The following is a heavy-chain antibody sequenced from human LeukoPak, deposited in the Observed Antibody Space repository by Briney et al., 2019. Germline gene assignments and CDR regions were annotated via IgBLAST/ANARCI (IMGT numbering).Heavy chain of an antibody. D-gene: IGHD2-2*02. CDR1: GYTLTELS. J-gene: IGHJ4*02. V-gene: IGHV1-8*01. Sequence: ASVKVSCKVSGYTLTELSMHWVRQATGQGLEWMGWMNPISGNTGYAQKFQGRVTMTRNTSISTAYMELSSLRSEDTAVYYCARSDCSSTSCYTPGGDWGQGTLVTVSS. CDR3: ARSDCSSTSCYTPGGD. CDR2: MNPISGNT.